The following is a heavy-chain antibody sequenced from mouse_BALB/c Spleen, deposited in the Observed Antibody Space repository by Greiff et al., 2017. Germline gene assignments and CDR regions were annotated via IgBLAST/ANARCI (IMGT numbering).Heavy chain of an antibody. Sequence: EVKVVESGGGLVQPGGSRKLSCAASGFTFSSFGMHWVRQAPEKGLEWVAYISSGSSTIYYADTVKGRFTISRDNPKNTLFLQMTSLRSEDTAMYYCARGDGYYVGYAMDYWGQGTSVTVSS. CDR1: GFTFSSFG. V-gene: IGHV5-17*02. D-gene: IGHD2-3*01. J-gene: IGHJ4*01. CDR2: ISSGSSTI. CDR3: ARGDGYYVGYAMDY.